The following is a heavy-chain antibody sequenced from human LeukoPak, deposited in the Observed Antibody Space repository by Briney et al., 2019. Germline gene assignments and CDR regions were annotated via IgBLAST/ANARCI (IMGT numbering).Heavy chain of an antibody. Sequence: SETLSLTCTVSGGSIGSSSYYWGWIRQPPGKGLEWIGSIYYSGSTYYNPSLKSRVTISVDTSKNQLSLKLSSVTAADTAVYYCARLLFIDRRYSYGSHFDYWGQGTLVTVSS. CDR3: ARLLFIDRRYSYGSHFDY. V-gene: IGHV4-39*01. D-gene: IGHD5-18*01. CDR2: IYYSGST. J-gene: IGHJ4*02. CDR1: GGSIGSSSYY.